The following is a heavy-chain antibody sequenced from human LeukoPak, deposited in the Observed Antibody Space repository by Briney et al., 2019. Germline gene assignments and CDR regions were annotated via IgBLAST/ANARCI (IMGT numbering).Heavy chain of an antibody. CDR3: AKLLHYDSGGYFETDAFDI. CDR2: ISYDGSNK. V-gene: IGHV3-30*18. CDR1: GFTFSSYG. J-gene: IGHJ3*02. Sequence: GRSLRLSCAASGFTFSSYGMHWVRQAPGKGLEWVAVISYDGSNKYYADSVKGRFTISRDNSKNTLYLQMNSLRAEDTAVYYCAKLLHYDSGGYFETDAFDIWGQGTMVTVSS. D-gene: IGHD3-22*01.